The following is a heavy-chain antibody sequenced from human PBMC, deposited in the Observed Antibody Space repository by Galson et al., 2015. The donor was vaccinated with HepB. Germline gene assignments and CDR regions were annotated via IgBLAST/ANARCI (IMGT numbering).Heavy chain of an antibody. CDR3: AKDRSVAAAADY. D-gene: IGHD6-13*01. CDR2: IRYDGSNK. CDR1: GFTFSSYG. Sequence: LRLSCAASGFTFSSYGMHWVRQAPGKGLEWVAFIRYDGSNKYYADSVKGRFTISRDNSKNTLYLQMNSLRAEDTAVYYCAKDRSVAAAADYWGQGTLVTVSS. V-gene: IGHV3-30*02. J-gene: IGHJ4*02.